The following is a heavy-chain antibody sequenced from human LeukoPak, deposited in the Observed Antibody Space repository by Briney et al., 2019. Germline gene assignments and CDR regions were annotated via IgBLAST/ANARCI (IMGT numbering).Heavy chain of an antibody. CDR3: ARDRSTGSYFHFDY. Sequence: GGSLRLSRAASGFTFDTFGMYWVRQAPGKGLEWVAVIWHDGSNKYYAESVKGRFTISRDNSKNTLYLQMNSLRVEDTAVYYCARDRSTGSYFHFDYWGQGTLVTVSS. J-gene: IGHJ4*02. CDR2: IWHDGSNK. V-gene: IGHV3-33*01. CDR1: GFTFDTFG. D-gene: IGHD6-19*01.